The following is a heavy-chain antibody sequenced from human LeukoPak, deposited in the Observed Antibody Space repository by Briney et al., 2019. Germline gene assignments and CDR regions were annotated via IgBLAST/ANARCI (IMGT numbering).Heavy chain of an antibody. CDR2: IYTSGST. CDR1: GGSISSNY. V-gene: IGHV4-4*07. CDR3: ARVNVPYSSGWLFDY. J-gene: IGHJ4*02. D-gene: IGHD6-19*01. Sequence: SETLSLTCTVSGGSISSNYWSWIRQPAGKGLEWIGRIYTSGSTNYSPPLKSRVTLSVDTSRNQFSLRLSSVTAADTAVYYCARVNVPYSSGWLFDYWGQGTLVTVSS.